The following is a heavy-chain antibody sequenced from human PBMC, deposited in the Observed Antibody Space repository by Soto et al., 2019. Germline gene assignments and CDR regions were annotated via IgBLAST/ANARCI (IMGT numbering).Heavy chain of an antibody. CDR1: GFTFSSYG. D-gene: IGHD3-16*01. Sequence: QVQLVESGGGVVQPGRSLRLSCAASGFTFSSYGMHWVRQAPGKGLEWVAVISYDGSNKYYADSVKGRFTISRDNSKNTLYLQMYSLRAEDTAMYYCAKDRNDYVSPFDYWGQGTLVTVSS. J-gene: IGHJ4*02. CDR3: AKDRNDYVSPFDY. CDR2: ISYDGSNK. V-gene: IGHV3-30*18.